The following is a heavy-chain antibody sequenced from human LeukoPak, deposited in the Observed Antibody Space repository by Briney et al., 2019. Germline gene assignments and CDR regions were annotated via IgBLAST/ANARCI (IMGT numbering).Heavy chain of an antibody. D-gene: IGHD3-3*01. CDR3: AKDSGKRTIPREIFDY. CDR1: GFTFSSYG. V-gene: IGHV3-23*01. J-gene: IGHJ4*02. CDR2: ISGSGGST. Sequence: GGSLRLSCAASGFTFSSYGMSWVRQTPGKGLEWVSTISGSGGSTYYADSVKGRFTISRDNSKNTLYLQMNSLRAEDTAVYYCAKDSGKRTIPREIFDYWGQGTLVTVSS.